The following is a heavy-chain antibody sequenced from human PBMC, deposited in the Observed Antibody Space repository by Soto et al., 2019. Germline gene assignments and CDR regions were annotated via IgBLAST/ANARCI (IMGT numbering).Heavy chain of an antibody. Sequence: QLQLQESGPGLVTPSETLSLTCTVSGGSIRTTDYYWGWIRQPPGRDLEWIGSVYYDGRTYYNPSLKRRLPLALDPSTMQSSLKLNSGPAADTAVYYCASLIEAPDYWGQGNLITVSS. J-gene: IGHJ4*02. D-gene: IGHD2-8*01. CDR1: GGSIRTTDYY. CDR3: ASLIEAPDY. CDR2: VYYDGRT. V-gene: IGHV4-39*01.